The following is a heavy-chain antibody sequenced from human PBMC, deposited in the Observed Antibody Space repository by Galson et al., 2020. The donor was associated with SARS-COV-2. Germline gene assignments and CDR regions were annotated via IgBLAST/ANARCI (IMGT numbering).Heavy chain of an antibody. CDR1: GFPFSTYS. Sequence: GESLKISCAASGFPFSTYSMNWVRLAPGKGLEWVSSISTSSSYTYYVDSVKGRFSISRVNPRNSLYLQMNSLRAEDTAVYYCARDEGIRGYNYGRLYYGMDVWGQGTTVTVSS. J-gene: IGHJ6*02. D-gene: IGHD5-18*01. V-gene: IGHV3-21*01. CDR2: ISTSSSYT. CDR3: ARDEGIRGYNYGRLYYGMDV.